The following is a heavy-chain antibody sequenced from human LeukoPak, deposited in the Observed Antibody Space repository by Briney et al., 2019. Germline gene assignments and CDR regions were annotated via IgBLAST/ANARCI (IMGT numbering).Heavy chain of an antibody. CDR3: AKAASSSWPSYYYGMDV. D-gene: IGHD6-13*01. J-gene: IGHJ6*02. V-gene: IGHV3-23*01. CDR2: ITGSGGNT. Sequence: PGGSLRLSCAASGFIFSSYSMSWVRQAPGMGLEWGSVITGSGGNTYYADSVKGRFTISKDNSKNTVYLQMSSLRVDDTAVYYCAKAASSSWPSYYYGMDVWGQGTTVTVSS. CDR1: GFIFSSYS.